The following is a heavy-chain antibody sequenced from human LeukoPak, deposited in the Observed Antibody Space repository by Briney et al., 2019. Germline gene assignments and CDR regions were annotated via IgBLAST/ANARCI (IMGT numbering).Heavy chain of an antibody. Sequence: GGPLRLSCAASGFTFINYGMHWVPQAPGKGLEWVAVIAYDGTNKYYADSVKGRFTISRGNSKTTLYLHMNSLKTDDTAVYYCANYGDYQYFDYWGQGTPVTVSS. CDR2: IAYDGTNK. CDR3: ANYGDYQYFDY. CDR1: GFTFINYG. D-gene: IGHD4-17*01. J-gene: IGHJ4*02. V-gene: IGHV3-30*18.